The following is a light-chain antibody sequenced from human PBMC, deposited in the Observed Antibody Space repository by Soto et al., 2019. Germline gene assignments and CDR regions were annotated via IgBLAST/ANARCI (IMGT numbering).Light chain of an antibody. CDR3: QQYDTYPWT. Sequence: DIQMTQSPSTLSASVGDRVTITCRASQNINKWLAWYQQKPGKAPKLLIDKASTLASGVPSRFSGSESGTEFTLTISSLQPDDFATYYCQQYDTYPWTFGQGTKVEIK. V-gene: IGKV1-5*03. CDR1: QNINKW. J-gene: IGKJ1*01. CDR2: KAS.